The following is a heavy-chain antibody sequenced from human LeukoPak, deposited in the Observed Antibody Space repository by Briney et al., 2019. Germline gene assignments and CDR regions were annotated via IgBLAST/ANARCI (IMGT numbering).Heavy chain of an antibody. CDR1: GFSFSAYS. J-gene: IGHJ4*02. V-gene: IGHV3-48*01. CDR3: ANGCSGGSCYDY. CDR2: INSGSGTI. D-gene: IGHD2-15*01. Sequence: GGSLRLSCAASGFSFSAYSMNWVRQAPGKGLEWFSYINSGSGTISYADSVKGRFTISRDNAKTSLYLQMNSLRVEDTAVYYCANGCSGGSCYDYWGQGTLVTVSS.